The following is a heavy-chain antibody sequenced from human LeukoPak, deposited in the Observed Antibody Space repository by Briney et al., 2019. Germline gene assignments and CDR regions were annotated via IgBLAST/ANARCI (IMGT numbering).Heavy chain of an antibody. V-gene: IGHV1-8*03. CDR2: MNPNSGNT. Sequence: GASVKVSCKASGYTFTSYDIDWVRQATGQGLEWMGWMNPNSGNTGYAQKFQGRVTITRNTSISTAYMELSSLRSEDTAVYYCARSRPGRGVVVPAAPLMAGRFDPWGQGTLVTVSS. J-gene: IGHJ5*02. CDR3: ARSRPGRGVVVPAAPLMAGRFDP. CDR1: GYTFTSYD. D-gene: IGHD2-2*01.